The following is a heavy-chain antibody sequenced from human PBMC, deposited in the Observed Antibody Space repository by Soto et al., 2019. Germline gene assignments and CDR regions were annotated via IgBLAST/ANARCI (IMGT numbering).Heavy chain of an antibody. CDR2: FSPSGTI. D-gene: IGHD2-15*01. CDR3: ARVTFGYCSGGSCYLGGRSFDY. CDR1: CGSISSSNW. J-gene: IGHJ4*02. Sequence: QVQLQEPGPGLVKPSGTLSLTCAGPCGSISSSNWWSWVRQPPGKGLEWIGEFSPSGTINYNPYLTSRVTISVEKSKNQDSLKLSSVTAAETAVYYCARVTFGYCSGGSCYLGGRSFDYWGQGTLVTVSS. V-gene: IGHV4-4*02.